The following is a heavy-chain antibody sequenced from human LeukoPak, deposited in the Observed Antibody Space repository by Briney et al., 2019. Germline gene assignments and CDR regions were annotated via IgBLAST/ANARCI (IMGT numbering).Heavy chain of an antibody. D-gene: IGHD6-13*01. CDR2: IYYSGST. CDR1: GGSISSGGYY. Sequence: PSQTLSLTCTVSGGSISSGGYYWSWIRQHPGKGLEWIGYIYYSGSTYYNPSLKSRVTISVDTSKNQFSLKLSSVTAADTAVYYCARDFTFSSPTGYFDYWGQGTLDTVSS. J-gene: IGHJ4*02. V-gene: IGHV4-31*03. CDR3: ARDFTFSSPTGYFDY.